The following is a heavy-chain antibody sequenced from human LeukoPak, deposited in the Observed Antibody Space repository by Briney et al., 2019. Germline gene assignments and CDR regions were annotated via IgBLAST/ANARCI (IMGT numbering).Heavy chain of an antibody. V-gene: IGHV3-48*04. CDR2: ISSSSSTI. CDR3: ASLYCSSTSCYP. Sequence: GGSLRISCADSGFTFSSYDMNWVRHAPGQGLEWVSYISSSSSTIYYADSVKGRFTISRDNAKNSLYLQMHSLRAEDTAVYYCASLYCSSTSCYPWGQGTLVTVSS. CDR1: GFTFSSYD. D-gene: IGHD2-2*01. J-gene: IGHJ5*02.